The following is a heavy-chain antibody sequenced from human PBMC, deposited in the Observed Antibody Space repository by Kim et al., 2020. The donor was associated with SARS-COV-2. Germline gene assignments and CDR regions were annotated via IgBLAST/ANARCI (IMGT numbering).Heavy chain of an antibody. CDR1: GFTFSDDA. J-gene: IGHJ4*02. Sequence: GGSLRLSCAASGFTFSDDAMNWVRQAPGKGLEWVSVIAPRSGTTYYADSVKGRFTISRDNSKNTLYLQMNSLRAEDTAVYYCAKRHSSGWWNFESWGQGTLVTVSS. CDR2: IAPRSGTT. CDR3: AKRHSSGWWNFES. V-gene: IGHV3-23*01. D-gene: IGHD6-19*01.